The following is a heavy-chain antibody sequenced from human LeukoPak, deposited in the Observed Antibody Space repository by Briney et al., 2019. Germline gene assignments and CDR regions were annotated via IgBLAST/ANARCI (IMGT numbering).Heavy chain of an antibody. J-gene: IGHJ4*02. Sequence: GASVKVSCKASGYTFTSYDINWVRQATGQGLERMGWMNPNSGNTGYAQKFQGRVSITRNTSISTAYMELSSLRSEDTAVYYCARRDCTGGSCRTRIFDYWGQGTLVTVSS. CDR2: MNPNSGNT. CDR3: ARRDCTGGSCRTRIFDY. D-gene: IGHD2-15*01. CDR1: GYTFTSYD. V-gene: IGHV1-8*03.